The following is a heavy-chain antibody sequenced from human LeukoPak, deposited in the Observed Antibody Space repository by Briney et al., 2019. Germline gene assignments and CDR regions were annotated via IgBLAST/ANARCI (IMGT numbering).Heavy chain of an antibody. CDR1: GFTFSSYG. D-gene: IGHD3-3*01. CDR2: ISYDGSNK. V-gene: IGHV3-30*03. Sequence: GGSLRLSCAASGFTFSSYGMHWVRQAPGKGLEWVAVISYDGSNKYYADSVKGRFTISRDNSKNTLYLQMNSLRAEDTAVYYCARGGSSGIFGVVIPYYYMDVWGKGTTVTVSS. J-gene: IGHJ6*03. CDR3: ARGGSSGIFGVVIPYYYMDV.